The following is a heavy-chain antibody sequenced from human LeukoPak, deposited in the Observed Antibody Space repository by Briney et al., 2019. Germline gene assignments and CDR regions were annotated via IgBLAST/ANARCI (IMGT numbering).Heavy chain of an antibody. CDR1: GYFFTSYW. CDR3: ARHSQYNWNDPGWFDP. Sequence: GESLKISCKGSGYFFTSYWIGWVRQMPGKGLEWMGIIYPGDSDTRYSPSFQGQVTISADKSISTAYLQWSSLKASDTAMYYCARHSQYNWNDPGWFDPWGQGTLVTVSS. V-gene: IGHV5-51*01. CDR2: IYPGDSDT. D-gene: IGHD1-1*01. J-gene: IGHJ5*02.